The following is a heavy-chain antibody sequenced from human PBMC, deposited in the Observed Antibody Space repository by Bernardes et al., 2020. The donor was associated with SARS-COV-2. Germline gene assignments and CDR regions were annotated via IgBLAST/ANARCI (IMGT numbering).Heavy chain of an antibody. D-gene: IGHD3-9*01. Sequence: GGSLRLSCAASGFTFSSYGMHWVRKAPGKGLEWVAVISYDGSNKYYADSVKGRFTISRDNSKNTLYLQMNSLRAEDTAVYYCAKDITYYDILTGYIKGYYYYYGMDVWGQGTTVTVSS. CDR2: ISYDGSNK. CDR3: AKDITYYDILTGYIKGYYYYYGMDV. V-gene: IGHV3-30*18. J-gene: IGHJ6*02. CDR1: GFTFSSYG.